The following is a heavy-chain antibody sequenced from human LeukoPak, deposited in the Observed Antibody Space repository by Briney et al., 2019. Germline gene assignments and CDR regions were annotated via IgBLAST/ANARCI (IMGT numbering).Heavy chain of an antibody. CDR1: GYTFTSYD. V-gene: IGHV1-8*01. CDR2: MNPNSGNT. J-gene: IGHJ3*02. Sequence: ASVKVSCKASGYTFTSYDINWVRQATGQGLEWMGWMNPNSGNTGYAQKFQGRVTMTRNTSISTAYMELSSLRSEDTAVYYCARGPSLKRAFDIWGQGTVVTVSS. CDR3: ARGPSLKRAFDI.